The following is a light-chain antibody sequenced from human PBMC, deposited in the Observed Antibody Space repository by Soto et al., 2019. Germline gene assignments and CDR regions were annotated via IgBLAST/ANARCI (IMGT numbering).Light chain of an antibody. Sequence: QSALTQPASVSGSPGQSITISCTGTSSDVGSYNLVSWYQQHPGKAPKLMIYEGSKRPSGVSNRFSGSKSGNTASLTISGLQAEDEADYYCSSYAGSNIFVFGGGTKLTVL. CDR2: EGS. CDR1: SSDVGSYNL. V-gene: IGLV2-23*03. CDR3: SSYAGSNIFV. J-gene: IGLJ2*01.